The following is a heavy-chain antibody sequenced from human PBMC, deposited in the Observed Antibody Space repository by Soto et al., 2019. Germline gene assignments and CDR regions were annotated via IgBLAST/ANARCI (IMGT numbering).Heavy chain of an antibody. D-gene: IGHD3-9*01. CDR3: ARAHKRDISIMAV. J-gene: IGHJ6*02. Sequence: ASVKVSYKASGYDFATQHIHWVRQAPGQGLERMGIINTGDGVTRFEQEFQGRVTLTRDMSTTTVDMEMTSLKSQDTAVYYCARAHKRDISIMAVWG. V-gene: IGHV1-46*01. CDR2: INTGDGVT. CDR1: GYDFATQH.